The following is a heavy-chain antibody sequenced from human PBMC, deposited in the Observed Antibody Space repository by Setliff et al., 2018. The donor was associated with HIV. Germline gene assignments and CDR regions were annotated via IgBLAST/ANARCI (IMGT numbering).Heavy chain of an antibody. J-gene: IGHJ6*03. Sequence: PSETLSLTCTVSGPSINIHYWSWIRQSPGKGFEWIGYIYSTGSTNYNPSLQSRVTISMVASRNQFSLKVTSVTAADTAVYYCARTVRREFRTNVGDHYYFYMDVWGKGTTVTVSS. CDR3: ARTVRREFRTNVGDHYYFYMDV. V-gene: IGHV4-59*11. CDR1: GPSINIHY. CDR2: IYSTGST. D-gene: IGHD3-3*01.